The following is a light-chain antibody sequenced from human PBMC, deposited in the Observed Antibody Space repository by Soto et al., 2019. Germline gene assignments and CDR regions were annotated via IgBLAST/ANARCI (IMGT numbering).Light chain of an antibody. J-gene: IGKJ4*01. Sequence: DIQLTQSPSTLSASVGDRVTITCRASQSINSWLAWYQQKPGKAPKLLVYKASSLESGVPSRFSGSGSGTEFCLFIRSLQPDDVAVYYCQQYEAYPLTFGGGAKLEI. V-gene: IGKV1-5*03. CDR1: QSINSW. CDR2: KAS. CDR3: QQYEAYPLT.